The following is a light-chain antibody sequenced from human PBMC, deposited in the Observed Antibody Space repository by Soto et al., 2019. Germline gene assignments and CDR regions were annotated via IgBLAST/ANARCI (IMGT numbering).Light chain of an antibody. V-gene: IGLV2-8*01. CDR1: SSDVGGYNY. J-gene: IGLJ1*01. Sequence: QSALTQPPSASGSPGQSVTISCTGTSSDVGGYNYVSWYQQHPGKVPKLMVYEVNKRPSGVPDRFSGSKSGNTASLTVSGLQAEDDADYYCTSYAGGNHVFGTGTKVTVL. CDR3: TSYAGGNHV. CDR2: EVN.